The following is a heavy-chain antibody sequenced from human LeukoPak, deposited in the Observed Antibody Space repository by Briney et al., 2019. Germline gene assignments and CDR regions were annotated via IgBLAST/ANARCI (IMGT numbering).Heavy chain of an antibody. CDR3: AKDPRYSSTWRFDY. Sequence: GGSLRLSCEASGITFSNYAMSWVRQAPGKGLEWVSAISGSGDSTCYADSVTGRFTISRDNSKNTLYLQMNSLTAGDTAVYYCAKDPRYSSTWRFDYWGQGTLVTVSS. CDR1: GITFSNYA. V-gene: IGHV3-23*01. J-gene: IGHJ4*02. D-gene: IGHD6-13*01. CDR2: ISGSGDST.